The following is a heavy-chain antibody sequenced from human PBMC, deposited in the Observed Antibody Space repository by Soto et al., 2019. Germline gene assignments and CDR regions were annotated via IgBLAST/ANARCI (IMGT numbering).Heavy chain of an antibody. CDR3: AKGEVFHDY. D-gene: IGHD2-21*01. V-gene: IGHV1-18*01. CDR2: ITPYNGNT. CDR1: GYTFINYG. J-gene: IGHJ4*02. Sequence: QVQLVQSGAEVKKPGASVKVSCKASGYTFINYGITWVRQAPGQGLEWMGWITPYNGNTNYAQKLQGRVTMTTDTSTSTAYMDVRSLRSDDTAVYYCAKGEVFHDYWGQGTLVTVSS.